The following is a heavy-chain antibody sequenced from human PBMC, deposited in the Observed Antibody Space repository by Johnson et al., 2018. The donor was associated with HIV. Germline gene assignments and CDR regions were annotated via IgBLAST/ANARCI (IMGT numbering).Heavy chain of an antibody. CDR3: ARGAGYNFWSGYYAGRNAFDI. CDR2: IGTAGDT. Sequence: VQLVESGGGLVQPGGSLILSCAASGFTFSSYDIHWVRQATGKGLEWVSAIGTAGDTYYSGSVKVLFTLSRENAKNSLYLQMNSLRAGDTAVYYSARGAGYNFWSGYYAGRNAFDIWGQGTMVTVSS. J-gene: IGHJ3*02. CDR1: GFTFSSYD. D-gene: IGHD3-3*01. V-gene: IGHV3-13*01.